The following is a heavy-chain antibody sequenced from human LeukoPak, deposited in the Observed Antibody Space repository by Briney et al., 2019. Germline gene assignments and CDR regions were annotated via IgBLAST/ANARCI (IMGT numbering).Heavy chain of an antibody. CDR2: ISSSGSTT. CDR1: GFIFSSYE. V-gene: IGHV3-48*03. CDR3: ARGPYSSGSSADY. J-gene: IGHJ4*02. D-gene: IGHD6-19*01. Sequence: GGSLRLSCAASGFIFSSYEMNWVRQAPGKGLEWVSYISSSGSTTHYADSVKGRFTISRDNAKNSLYLQMNSLRAEDTAVYYCARGPYSSGSSADYWGQGTLVTVSS.